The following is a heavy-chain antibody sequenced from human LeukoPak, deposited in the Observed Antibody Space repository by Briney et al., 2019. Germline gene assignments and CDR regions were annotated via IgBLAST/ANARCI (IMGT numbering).Heavy chain of an antibody. CDR3: ARGRPAIAAAGTHSGY. J-gene: IGHJ4*02. Sequence: SVKVSCKASGGTFSSYAISWVRQAPGQGLEWMGGIIPIFGTANYAQKFQGRVTITADESTSTAYMELSSLRSEDTAVYYCARGRPAIAAAGTHSGYWGQGTLVTVSS. CDR1: GGTFSSYA. CDR2: IIPIFGTA. V-gene: IGHV1-69*13. D-gene: IGHD6-13*01.